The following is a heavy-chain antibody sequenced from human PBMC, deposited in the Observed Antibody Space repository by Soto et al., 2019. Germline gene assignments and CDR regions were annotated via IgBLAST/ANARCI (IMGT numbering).Heavy chain of an antibody. CDR2: ISYDGSHK. CDR3: AIDNPWFDP. J-gene: IGHJ5*02. V-gene: IGHV3-30*03. Sequence: GGSLRLSCVASGFTFSTYGMHWVRQAPGKGLEWVAVISYDGSHKYYADSVKGRFTISRDNSKNTLYLQMNSLRAEDTAVYYCAIDNPWFDPWGQGTLVTVSS. CDR1: GFTFSTYG.